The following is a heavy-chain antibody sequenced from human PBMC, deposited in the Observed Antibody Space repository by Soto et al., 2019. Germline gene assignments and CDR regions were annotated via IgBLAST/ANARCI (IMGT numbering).Heavy chain of an antibody. V-gene: IGHV1-58*01. D-gene: IGHD3-22*01. CDR3: GAVGYYDSSGPLYYYYGMDV. Sequence: SVKVSCKASGFTFTSSAVQWVRQARGQRLEWIGWIVVGSGNTNYAQKFQERVTITRDMSTSTAYMELSSLRSEDTAVYYCGAVGYYDSSGPLYYYYGMDVWGQGTTVTVSS. J-gene: IGHJ6*02. CDR2: IVVGSGNT. CDR1: GFTFTSSA.